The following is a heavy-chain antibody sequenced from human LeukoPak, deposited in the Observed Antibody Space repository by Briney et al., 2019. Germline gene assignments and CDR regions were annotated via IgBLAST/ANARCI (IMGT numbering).Heavy chain of an antibody. Sequence: GGTLRLYCAASGFTFSSYAMHWVRQAPGKGLEGGAVISYDGSNKCYADSVKGRFTISRDNSKNTLYLQMNSQRAEATAVYYCARDKSNGMDVWGQGTTVTVAS. CDR1: GFTFSSYA. CDR3: ARDKSNGMDV. V-gene: IGHV3-30*04. J-gene: IGHJ6*01. CDR2: ISYDGSNK.